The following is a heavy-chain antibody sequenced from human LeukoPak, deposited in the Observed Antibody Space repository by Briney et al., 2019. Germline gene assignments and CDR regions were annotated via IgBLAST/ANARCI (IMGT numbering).Heavy chain of an antibody. V-gene: IGHV3-30-3*01. CDR2: ISYDGSNK. CDR1: GFTFSSYA. CDR3: AREGRYSSSWFSYYFDY. Sequence: PGGSLRLSCAASGFTFSSYAMHWVRQAPGKGLEWVAVISYDGSNKYYADSVKSRFTISRDNSKNTLYLQMNGLRAEDTAVYYCAREGRYSSSWFSYYFDYWGQGTLVTVSS. J-gene: IGHJ4*02. D-gene: IGHD6-13*01.